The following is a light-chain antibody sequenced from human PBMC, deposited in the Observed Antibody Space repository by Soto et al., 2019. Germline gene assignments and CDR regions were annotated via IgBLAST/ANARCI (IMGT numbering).Light chain of an antibody. J-gene: IGKJ4*01. CDR1: QSVNSN. V-gene: IGKV3-15*01. Sequence: EIGMTQSRVTLSVSPGDRATRTCRASQSVNSNLAWYQHKPGQTPKLLIYVASTRATGIPARFSGSGSGTEFTLTISSLQSEDFAVYYCQQYNVWPLTFGGGTKVEFK. CDR2: VAS. CDR3: QQYNVWPLT.